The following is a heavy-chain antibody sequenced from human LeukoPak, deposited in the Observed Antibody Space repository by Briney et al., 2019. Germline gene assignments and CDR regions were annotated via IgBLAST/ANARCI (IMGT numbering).Heavy chain of an antibody. Sequence: PGGSLRLSCAASGFTFDDYGMSWVRQAPGKGLEWVSGINWNGGSTGYADSVKGRFTISRDNAKNSLYLQMNSLRAEDTALYYCARDRGDVAPAAYFDYWGQGTLVTVSS. CDR2: INWNGGST. D-gene: IGHD2-2*01. CDR3: ARDRGDVAPAAYFDY. V-gene: IGHV3-20*04. J-gene: IGHJ4*02. CDR1: GFTFDDYG.